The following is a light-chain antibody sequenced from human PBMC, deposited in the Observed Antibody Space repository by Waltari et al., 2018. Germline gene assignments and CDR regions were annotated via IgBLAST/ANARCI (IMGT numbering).Light chain of an antibody. CDR3: QQSYSTTRT. CDR1: QNIYRY. V-gene: IGKV1-39*01. Sequence: DIQMTQSPSSLSASVGDRVTITCRASQNIYRYLNWYQQKPGKAPKLLIYAASSLQAGGPSRFSGSGSGTDFTLSISSLQPEDFATYYCQQSYSTTRTFGQGTRVEIK. CDR2: AAS. J-gene: IGKJ1*01.